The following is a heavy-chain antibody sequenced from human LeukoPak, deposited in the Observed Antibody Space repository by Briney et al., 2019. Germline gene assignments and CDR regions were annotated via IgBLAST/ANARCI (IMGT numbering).Heavy chain of an antibody. V-gene: IGHV1-18*01. J-gene: IGHJ6*03. CDR1: GYTFTSYG. D-gene: IGHD3-9*01. CDR2: ISAYNGNT. Sequence: ASVKVSCKASGYTFTSYGISWVRQAPGQGLEWMGWISAYNGNTNYAQKLQGRVTMTTDTSTSTAYMELRSLRSDDTAVYYCARANYDILTGYRGYYYYMDVWGKGTTVTVSS. CDR3: ARANYDILTGYRGYYYYMDV.